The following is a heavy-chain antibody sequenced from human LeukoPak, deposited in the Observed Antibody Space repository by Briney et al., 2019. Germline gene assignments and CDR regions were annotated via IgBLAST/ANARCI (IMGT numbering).Heavy chain of an antibody. Sequence: GCYNPNSARTNYAQNFHGSVTMPRETSIRTAYMELSRLRSDDTAVYYCARYNSGYDWFVYWGQGTLVTVSS. D-gene: IGHD5-12*01. V-gene: IGHV1-2*04. J-gene: IGHJ4*02. CDR2: YNPNSART. CDR3: ARYNSGYDWFVY.